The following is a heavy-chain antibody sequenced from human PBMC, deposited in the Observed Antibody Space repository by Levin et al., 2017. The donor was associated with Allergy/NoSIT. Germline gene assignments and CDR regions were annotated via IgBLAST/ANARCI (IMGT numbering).Heavy chain of an antibody. CDR3: ARRPLSAPTEWLLGNWYFDL. J-gene: IGHJ2*01. Sequence: SQTLSLTCTVSGGSIRTSSYYWGWIRQPPGKGLEWIGSIYYSGYTYYRPFLRSRVTISIDTSKNQFSLKLRSLMAADTAVYYCARRPLSAPTEWLLGNWYFDLWGRGTLVTVSS. V-gene: IGHV4-39*01. CDR2: IYYSGYT. D-gene: IGHD3-3*01. CDR1: GGSIRTSSYY.